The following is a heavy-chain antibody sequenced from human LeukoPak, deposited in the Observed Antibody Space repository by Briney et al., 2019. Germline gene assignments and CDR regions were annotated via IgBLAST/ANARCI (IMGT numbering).Heavy chain of an antibody. CDR2: INPNSGGT. V-gene: IGHV1-2*02. CDR1: GYTFTGYY. J-gene: IGHJ4*02. Sequence: ASVKVSCKASGYTFTGYYMHWVRQAPGQGLEWMGWINPNSGGTNYAQKFQGRVTMTRDTSISTAYMELSRLRSDDTAVYYCARTNTYYYDSSGYHHQDPFDYWGQGTLVTVSS. D-gene: IGHD3-22*01. CDR3: ARTNTYYYDSSGYHHQDPFDY.